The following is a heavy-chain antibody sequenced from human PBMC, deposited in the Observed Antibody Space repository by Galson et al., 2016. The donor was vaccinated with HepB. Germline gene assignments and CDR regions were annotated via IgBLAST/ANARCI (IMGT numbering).Heavy chain of an antibody. D-gene: IGHD5-24*01. CDR3: ARSHGGP. V-gene: IGHV5-51*03. CDR2: INPADSDT. Sequence: QSGAEVKKPRESLKISCKGSGSSFTSYWIAWVRQMPGRGLEWMGFINPADSDTRYSPSFLGQVIISVDKSISTAYLQWSSLRASDTAMYYCARSHGGPWGQGTLVTVSS. J-gene: IGHJ4*02. CDR1: GSSFTSYW.